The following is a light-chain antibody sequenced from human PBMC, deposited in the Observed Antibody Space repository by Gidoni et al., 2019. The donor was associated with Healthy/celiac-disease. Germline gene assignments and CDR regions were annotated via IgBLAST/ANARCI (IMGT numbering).Light chain of an antibody. CDR3: QQYYSTPWT. Sequence: DIVMTQSPDSLAVSRGERATINCKSSQIVLYSSKNKNYLAWYQQKPGQPPKLLIYWASTRESGVPDRFSGSGSGTDFTLTISSLQAEDVAVYYCQQYYSTPWTFGQGTKVEIK. CDR2: WAS. CDR1: QIVLYSSKNKNY. V-gene: IGKV4-1*01. J-gene: IGKJ1*01.